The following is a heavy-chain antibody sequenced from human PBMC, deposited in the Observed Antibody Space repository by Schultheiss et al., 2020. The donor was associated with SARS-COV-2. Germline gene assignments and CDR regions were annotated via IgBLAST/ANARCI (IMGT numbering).Heavy chain of an antibody. CDR2: ISGSGGST. CDR3: TTESDFWSGYFPYGDY. V-gene: IGHV3-23*01. Sequence: GGSLRLSCAASGFTFSSYAMSWVRQAPGKGLEWVSAISGSGGSTYYADSVKGRFTISRDNSKNTLYLQMNSLRAEDTAVYYCTTESDFWSGYFPYGDYWGQGTLVTVSS. J-gene: IGHJ4*02. D-gene: IGHD3-3*01. CDR1: GFTFSSYA.